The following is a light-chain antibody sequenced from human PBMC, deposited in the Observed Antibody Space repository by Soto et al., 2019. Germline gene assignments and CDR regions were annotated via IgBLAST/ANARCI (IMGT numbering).Light chain of an antibody. CDR2: DTS. J-gene: IGKJ5*01. CDR1: QSLSSN. V-gene: IGKV3-15*01. Sequence: IVLTQSPATLSVSPGDRATLSCRASQSLSSNLAWYQQKPGQAPRLLIYDTSTRASGIPARFSGSGSGTDFTLTISRLEPEDFAVYYCQQYGSSITFGQGTRLEIK. CDR3: QQYGSSIT.